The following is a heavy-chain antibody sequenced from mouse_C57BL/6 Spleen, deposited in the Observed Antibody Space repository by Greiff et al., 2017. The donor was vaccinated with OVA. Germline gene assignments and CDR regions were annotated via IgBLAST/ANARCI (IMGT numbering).Heavy chain of an antibody. V-gene: IGHV5-17*01. CDR3: AREREGY. Sequence: DVKLVESGGGLVKPGGSLKLSCAASGFTFSDYGMHWVRQAPEKGLEWVAYISSCISTIYYADTVKGRFTISRDNSKNTLFLQMTSLGSEDTAMYYCAREREGYWGQGTTLTVSS. CDR2: ISSCISTI. J-gene: IGHJ2*01. CDR1: GFTFSDYG.